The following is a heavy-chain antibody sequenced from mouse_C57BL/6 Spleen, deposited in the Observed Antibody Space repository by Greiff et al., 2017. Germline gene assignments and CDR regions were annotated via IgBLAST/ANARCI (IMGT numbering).Heavy chain of an antibody. J-gene: IGHJ1*03. CDR1: GFSLTSFG. D-gene: IGHD1-1*01. Sequence: VKLVESGPGLVQPSQSLSITCTVSGFSLTSFGVHWVRQSPGKGREWLGVIWSGGSTDYNAAFISRLSISKDNSKSQVFVKMNSLQADDTAIYYCASITTVVATRYFDVWGTGTTVTVSS. V-gene: IGHV2-2*01. CDR2: IWSGGST. CDR3: ASITTVVATRYFDV.